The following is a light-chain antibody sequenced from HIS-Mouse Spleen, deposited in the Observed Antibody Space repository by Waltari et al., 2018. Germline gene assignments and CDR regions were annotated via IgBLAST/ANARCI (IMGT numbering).Light chain of an antibody. CDR1: RLRSYY. CDR3: NSRDSSGNHVV. J-gene: IGLJ2*01. CDR2: GKN. V-gene: IGLV3-19*01. Sequence: SSELTQDPAVSVALGQPVTIKCQGDRLRSYYASWYQQKPGQAPVLFIYGKNNRPSGIPDRFSGSSSGNTASLTITGAQAEDEADYYCNSRDSSGNHVVFGGGTKLTVL.